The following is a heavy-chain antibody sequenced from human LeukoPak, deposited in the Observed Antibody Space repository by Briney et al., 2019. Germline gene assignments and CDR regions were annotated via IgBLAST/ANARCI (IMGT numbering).Heavy chain of an antibody. CDR1: GGSMSSSSYY. J-gene: IGHJ4*02. D-gene: IGHD6-13*01. V-gene: IGHV4-39*01. CDR3: ARSVEAAGTLFDY. CDR2: IYYSGST. Sequence: KPSETLSLTCTVSGGSMSSSSYYWGWIRQPPGKGLEWIGSIYYSGSTYYNPSLKSRVTISVDTSKNQFSLKLSSVTAADTAVYYCARSVEAAGTLFDYWGQGTLVTVSS.